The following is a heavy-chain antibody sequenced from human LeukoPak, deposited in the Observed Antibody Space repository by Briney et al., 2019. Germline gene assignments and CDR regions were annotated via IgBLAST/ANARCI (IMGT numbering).Heavy chain of an antibody. Sequence: GRSLRLSCAASGFTFSSFGMHWVRQAPGKGLEWVSAISGSGGSTYYADSVKGRFTISRDNSKNTLYLQMNSLRAEDTAVYYCAKDVSIGYCSSTSCYLPPDYWGQGTLVTVSS. CDR2: ISGSGGST. D-gene: IGHD2-2*01. CDR1: GFTFSSFG. CDR3: AKDVSIGYCSSTSCYLPPDY. J-gene: IGHJ4*02. V-gene: IGHV3-23*01.